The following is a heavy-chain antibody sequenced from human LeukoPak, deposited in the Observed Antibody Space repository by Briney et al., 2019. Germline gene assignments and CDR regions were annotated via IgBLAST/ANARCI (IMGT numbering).Heavy chain of an antibody. CDR3: AKLVQVYCSSYSCLNWFDP. D-gene: IGHD2-2*01. Sequence: PGGSLRLSCAASGFTLSDYTISWVRQAPGKGLEWVSQISGGGTTTYYADSVKGRFAISRDNAKNSLFLQMNSLRAEDTAVYYCAKLVQVYCSSYSCLNWFDPWGQGTLVTVSS. CDR1: GFTLSDYT. J-gene: IGHJ5*02. CDR2: ISGGGTTT. V-gene: IGHV3-11*01.